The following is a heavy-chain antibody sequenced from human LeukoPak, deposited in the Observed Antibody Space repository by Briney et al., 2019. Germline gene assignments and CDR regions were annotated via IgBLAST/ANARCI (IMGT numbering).Heavy chain of an antibody. Sequence: SQTLSLTCTVSGGSISSGDYYWSWIRQPPGKGLEWIGYIYYSGSTYYNPSLKSRVTISVDTSKNQFSLKLSSVTAADTAVYYCARVMGDSSGYYYYGDAFDIWGQGTMVTVSS. CDR3: ARVMGDSSGYYYYGDAFDI. CDR1: GGSISSGDYY. D-gene: IGHD3-22*01. V-gene: IGHV4-30-4*08. CDR2: IYYSGST. J-gene: IGHJ3*02.